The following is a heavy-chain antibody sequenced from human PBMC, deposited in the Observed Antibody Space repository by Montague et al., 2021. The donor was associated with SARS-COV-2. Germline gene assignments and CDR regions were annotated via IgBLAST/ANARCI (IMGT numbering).Heavy chain of an antibody. D-gene: IGHD3-9*01. CDR1: GFSLTTRTVG. CDR2: IYSNDDT. J-gene: IGHJ4*02. Sequence: VKPTQTLTLTCTFSGFSLTTRTVGVGWIRQPPGKALEWLALIYSNDDTRYSPSLQNRLTITKDTSKNQVVLRMTNMDPVDTATYYCAHLIRYYDIFTGIPFDCWGQGILVAVSS. CDR3: AHLIRYYDIFTGIPFDC. V-gene: IGHV2-5*01.